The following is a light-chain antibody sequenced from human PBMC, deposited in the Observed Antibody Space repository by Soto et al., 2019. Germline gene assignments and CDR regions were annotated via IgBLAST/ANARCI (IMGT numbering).Light chain of an antibody. CDR2: GAS. CDR1: QSVSSSY. V-gene: IGKV3-20*01. CDR3: QLYGSSPYT. J-gene: IGKJ2*01. Sequence: EIVLTQSPGTLSLSPGERATLSCRASQSVSSSYLAWYQQKPGQAPRRLIYGASSRATGIPDRFSGSGSGTVFTLTISRLEPEDFAVYYCQLYGSSPYTFGQGTMREMK.